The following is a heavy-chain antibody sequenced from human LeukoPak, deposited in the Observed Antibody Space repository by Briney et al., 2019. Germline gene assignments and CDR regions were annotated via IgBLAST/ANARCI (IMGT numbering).Heavy chain of an antibody. CDR1: GFTFGRYW. V-gene: IGHV3-23*01. CDR2: ISGSGGST. J-gene: IGHJ4*02. D-gene: IGHD1-1*01. Sequence: GGSLRLSCADSGFTFGRYWMHWVRQAPGKGLEWVSAISGSGGSTYYADSVKGRFTISRDNSKNTLYLQMNSLRAEDTAVYYCAKVPGRVQDYWGQGTLVTVSS. CDR3: AKVPGRVQDY.